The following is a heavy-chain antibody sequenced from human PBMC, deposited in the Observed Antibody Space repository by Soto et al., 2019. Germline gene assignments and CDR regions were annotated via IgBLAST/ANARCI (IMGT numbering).Heavy chain of an antibody. CDR2: ISAYNGNT. Sequence: GASVKVSCKASGYTFTSYGISWVRQAPGQGLEWMGWISAYNGNTNYAQKLQGRVTMTTDTSTSTAYMELRSLRSDDTAVYYCARVDYYGSGSYYNENYYYMDVWGKGTTVTVSS. CDR3: ARVDYYGSGSYYNENYYYMDV. CDR1: GYTFTSYG. V-gene: IGHV1-18*01. D-gene: IGHD3-10*01. J-gene: IGHJ6*03.